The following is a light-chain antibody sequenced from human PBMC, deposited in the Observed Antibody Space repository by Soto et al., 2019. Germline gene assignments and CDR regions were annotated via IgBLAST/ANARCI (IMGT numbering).Light chain of an antibody. J-gene: IGLJ3*02. CDR2: DVT. CDR3: SSYTSSGTLL. Sequence: QSVLTQPASVSGSPGQSITISCTGTTSDVGAYNYVSWYQQHPGKAPQLVIYDVTNRPSGVSNHFSGSKSGNTASLTISGFQAEDEADYYCSSYTSSGTLLFGGGTQLTVL. CDR1: TSDVGAYNY. V-gene: IGLV2-14*03.